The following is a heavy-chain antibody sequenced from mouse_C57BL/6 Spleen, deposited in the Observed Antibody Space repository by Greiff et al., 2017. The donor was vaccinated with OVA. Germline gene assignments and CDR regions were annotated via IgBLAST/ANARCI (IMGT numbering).Heavy chain of an antibody. CDR3: ARYGKGDFDY. CDR1: GYAFSSSW. D-gene: IGHD2-1*01. J-gene: IGHJ2*01. Sequence: QVQLKQSGPELVKPGASVKISCKASGYAFSSSWMNWVKQRPGKGLEWIGRIYPGDGDTNYNGKFKGKATLTADKSSSTAYMQLSSLTSEDSAVYFCARYGKGDFDYWGQGTTLTVSS. V-gene: IGHV1-82*01. CDR2: IYPGDGDT.